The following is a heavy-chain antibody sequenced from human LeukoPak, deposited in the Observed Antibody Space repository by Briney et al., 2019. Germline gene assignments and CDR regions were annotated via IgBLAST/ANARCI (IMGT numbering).Heavy chain of an antibody. D-gene: IGHD1-26*01. CDR1: GFTFSSYW. CDR2: INGGGRNI. CDR3: ARLIVGAIDY. J-gene: IGHJ4*02. Sequence: GGSLRLSCVASGFTFSSYWMHWVRQDPRKGLVWVSRINGGGRNINYADSVRGRFTISRDNAKNTLYLQMNTLRVEDTAVYYCARLIVGAIDYWGQGTLVSVSS. V-gene: IGHV3-74*01.